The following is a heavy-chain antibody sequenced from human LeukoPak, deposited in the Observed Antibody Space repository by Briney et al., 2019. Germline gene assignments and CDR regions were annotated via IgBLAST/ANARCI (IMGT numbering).Heavy chain of an antibody. CDR3: AKDRGTAMVPRGMDV. Sequence: TGGSLRLSCAASGVTFSSYNVNWVRQAPGKGLEWVSSISSGSTYIYYANSVKGRFTISRDNAKNSVFLQMNGLRAGDSALYFCAKDRGTAMVPRGMDVWGQGTTVTVSS. V-gene: IGHV3-21*01. CDR1: GVTFSSYN. J-gene: IGHJ6*02. D-gene: IGHD5-18*01. CDR2: ISSGSTYI.